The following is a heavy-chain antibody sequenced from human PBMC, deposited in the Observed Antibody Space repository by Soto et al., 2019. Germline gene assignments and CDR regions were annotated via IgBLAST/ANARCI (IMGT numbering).Heavy chain of an antibody. V-gene: IGHV6-1*01. Sequence: SQTLSLTCAISGDSVSSNSAAWNWIRQSPSRGLEWLGRTYYRSKWYNDYAVSVKSRITINPDTSKNQFSLQLNSVTPEDTAVYYCARAHDFWSGYYHYYYYGMDVWRQGTTVTVSS. D-gene: IGHD3-3*01. J-gene: IGHJ6*02. CDR3: ARAHDFWSGYYHYYYYGMDV. CDR1: GDSVSSNSAA. CDR2: TYYRSKWYN.